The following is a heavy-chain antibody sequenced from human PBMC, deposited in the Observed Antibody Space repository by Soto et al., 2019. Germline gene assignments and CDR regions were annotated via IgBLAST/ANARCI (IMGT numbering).Heavy chain of an antibody. CDR3: ARGLASLPVFAFDN. J-gene: IGHJ3*02. CDR2: VYWNDDA. Sequence: QITLKGSGPTLVNPTQTLTLTCTLSGISLSTSGVGLGWIRQTPGKALEWLALVYWNDDAHYSPSLRSRLTITKDTSKNQAVLTMTNMDPVDTATYYCARGLASLPVFAFDNWGQGTVVTVSS. V-gene: IGHV2-5*01. CDR1: GISLSTSGVG.